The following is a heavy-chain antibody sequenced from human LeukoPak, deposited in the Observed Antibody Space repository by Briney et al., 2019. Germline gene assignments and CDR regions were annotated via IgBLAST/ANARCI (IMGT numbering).Heavy chain of an antibody. CDR2: IRYDGSNK. CDR3: AKDLTVGITILRGVRRDSNWFDS. V-gene: IGHV3-30*02. CDR1: GFTFSSYG. Sequence: GGSLRLSCAASGFTFSSYGMHWVRQAPGKGLEWAAFIRYDGSNKYYADSVKGRFTISRDNSKTTLYLQMNSLRAEDTAVYYCAKDLTVGITILRGVRRDSNWFDSWGQGTLVTVSS. J-gene: IGHJ5*01. D-gene: IGHD3-10*01.